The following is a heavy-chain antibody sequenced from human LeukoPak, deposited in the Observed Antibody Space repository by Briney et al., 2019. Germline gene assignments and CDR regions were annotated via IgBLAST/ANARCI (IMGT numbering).Heavy chain of an antibody. CDR3: ARDGRRGYSGGYWYYGMDV. V-gene: IGHV1-69*01. CDR1: GGTFSSYA. J-gene: IGHJ6*02. CDR2: IIPIFGTA. D-gene: IGHD5-12*01. Sequence: ASVKVSCKASGGTFSSYAISWVRQAPGQGLEWMGGIIPIFGTANYAQKFQGRVTITADESTSTAYMELSSLRSEDTAVYYCARDGRRGYSGGYWYYGMDVWGQGTTDTVSS.